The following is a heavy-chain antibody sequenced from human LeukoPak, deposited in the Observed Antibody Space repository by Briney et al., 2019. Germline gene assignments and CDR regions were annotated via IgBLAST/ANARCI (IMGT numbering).Heavy chain of an antibody. Sequence: PGGSVRLSCAASGFTFTTYWMSWVRQAPGKVLEWVANINQDGSEKYYVDSVKGRFTISRDNAKNSLYLQMNSLRAEDTAVYFCVRAIGSNTLWGQGTLVTVSS. CDR1: GFTFTTYW. D-gene: IGHD4-23*01. V-gene: IGHV3-7*01. J-gene: IGHJ4*02. CDR3: VRAIGSNTL. CDR2: INQDGSEK.